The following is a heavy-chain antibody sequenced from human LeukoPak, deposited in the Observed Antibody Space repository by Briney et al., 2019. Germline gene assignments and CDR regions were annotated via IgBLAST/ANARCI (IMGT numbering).Heavy chain of an antibody. CDR1: GFTFSTSA. V-gene: IGHV3-48*02. CDR2: ISSSSSTI. J-gene: IGHJ5*02. Sequence: PGGSLRLSCAASGFTFSTSAMSWVRQAPGKGLEWVSYISSSSSTIYYADSVKGRFTISRDNAKNSLYLQMNSLRDEDTAVYYCARGRVAAAGRWFDPWGQGTLVTVSS. D-gene: IGHD6-13*01. CDR3: ARGRVAAAGRWFDP.